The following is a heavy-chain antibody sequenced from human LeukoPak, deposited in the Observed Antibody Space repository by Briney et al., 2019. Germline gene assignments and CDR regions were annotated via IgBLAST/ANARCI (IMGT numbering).Heavy chain of an antibody. D-gene: IGHD5-24*01. Sequence: PSETLSLTCTVSGGSISTYYWSWIRQPPGKGLEWIGYIYYSGYTSYNPSLTSRVTISVDTSKNQLSLKLSSVTAADTAVYYCARTDRITKSGFDYWGQGTLVSVSS. J-gene: IGHJ4*02. CDR2: IYYSGYT. CDR1: GGSISTYY. V-gene: IGHV4-59*01. CDR3: ARTDRITKSGFDY.